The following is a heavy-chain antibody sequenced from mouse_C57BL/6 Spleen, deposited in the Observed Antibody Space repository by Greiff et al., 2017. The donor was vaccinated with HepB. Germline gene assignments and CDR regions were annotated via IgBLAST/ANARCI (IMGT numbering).Heavy chain of an antibody. V-gene: IGHV5-6*01. CDR3: ARHDPSFYYGSSGAMDY. D-gene: IGHD1-1*01. CDR2: ISSGGSYT. J-gene: IGHJ4*01. Sequence: EVQLQESGGDLVKPGGSLKLSCAASGFTFSSYGMSWVRQTPDKRLEWVATISSGGSYTYYPDSVKGRFTISRDNAKNTLYLQMSSLKSEDTAMYYCARHDPSFYYGSSGAMDYWGQGTSVTVSS. CDR1: GFTFSSYG.